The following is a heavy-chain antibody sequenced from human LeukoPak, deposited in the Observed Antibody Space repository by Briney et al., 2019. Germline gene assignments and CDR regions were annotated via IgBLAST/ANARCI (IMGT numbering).Heavy chain of an antibody. CDR2: INSNGNNT. CDR3: AKDKSRYLPSYYFDY. V-gene: IGHV3-74*01. J-gene: IGHJ4*02. D-gene: IGHD2-2*01. CDR1: GFTFSSYW. Sequence: QPGGSLRLSCTASGFTFSSYWMHWVRQAPGKGLVWVSRINSNGNNTNYADSVKGRFTISRDNAKNTLYLQMNSLRAEDTAVYYCAKDKSRYLPSYYFDYWGQGTLVTVSS.